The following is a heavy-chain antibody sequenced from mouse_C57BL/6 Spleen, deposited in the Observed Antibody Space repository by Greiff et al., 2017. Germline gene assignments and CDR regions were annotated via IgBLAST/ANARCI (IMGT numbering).Heavy chain of an antibody. CDR1: GYTFPSYW. CDR3: ARGNYDYDEGFAY. V-gene: IGHV1-53*01. J-gene: IGHJ3*01. CDR2: INPSNGGT. D-gene: IGHD2-4*01. Sequence: QVQLQQPGTELVKPGASVKLSCKASGYTFPSYWMHWVKQRPGQGLEWIGNINPSNGGTNYNEKFKSKDTLTVDKSSSTAYMQLSSLTSEDSAVYDCARGNYDYDEGFAYWGQGTLVTVSA.